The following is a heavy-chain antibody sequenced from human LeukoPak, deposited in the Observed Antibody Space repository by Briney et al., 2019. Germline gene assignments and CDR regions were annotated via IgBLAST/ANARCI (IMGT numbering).Heavy chain of an antibody. D-gene: IGHD1-26*01. CDR3: TKAGVVGAKAGFDN. V-gene: IGHV3-21*01. CDR2: IDSSSNYI. CDR1: GFSFSSYS. J-gene: IGHJ4*02. Sequence: GGSLRLSCAASGFSFSSYSMNWVRQAPGKGLEWVSSIDSSSNYIFYADSVKGRFTISRDNSKNSLDLQMNNLRDEDTAIYYCTKAGVVGAKAGFDNWGQGTLVTVSS.